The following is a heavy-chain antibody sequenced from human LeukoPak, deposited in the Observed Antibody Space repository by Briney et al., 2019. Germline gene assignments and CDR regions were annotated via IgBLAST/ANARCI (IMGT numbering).Heavy chain of an antibody. CDR1: GFTFSNYG. D-gene: IGHD6-19*01. CDR3: GLIAVAEHLNWFDP. CDR2: IRYDGSNK. Sequence: GRSLRLSCAASGFTFSNYGMHWVRQAPGKGLEWVAFIRYDGSNKYYADSVKGRFTISRDNSKNTLYLQMNSLRAEDTAVSYCGLIAVAEHLNWFDPWGQGTLVTVSS. V-gene: IGHV3-30*02. J-gene: IGHJ5*02.